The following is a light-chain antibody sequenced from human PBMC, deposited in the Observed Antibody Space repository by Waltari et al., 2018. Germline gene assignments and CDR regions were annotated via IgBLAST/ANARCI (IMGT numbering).Light chain of an antibody. CDR2: WAS. CDR3: QQYYSTPFT. Sequence: DIVMTQSPDSLPVSLGERATINCKSSQSVLYSSNTKNYLACDQQKPGQPPNLLIYWASTRESGVPDRFSGSGSGTDFTLTISSLQAEDVAVYYCQQYYSTPFTFGPGTKVDIK. V-gene: IGKV4-1*01. J-gene: IGKJ3*01. CDR1: QSVLYSSNTKNY.